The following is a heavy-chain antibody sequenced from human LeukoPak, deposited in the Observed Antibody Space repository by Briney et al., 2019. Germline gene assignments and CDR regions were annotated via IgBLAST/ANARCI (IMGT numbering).Heavy chain of an antibody. CDR1: GGTFSSYA. CDR3: AREASSSSSRWFDP. CDR2: TIPIFGTA. Sequence: ASVKVSCKASGGTFSSYAISWVRQAPGQGLEWMGGTIPIFGTANYAQKFQGRVTITTDESTSTAYMELSSLRSEDTAVYYCAREASSSSSRWFDPWGQGTLVTVSS. D-gene: IGHD6-6*01. V-gene: IGHV1-69*05. J-gene: IGHJ5*02.